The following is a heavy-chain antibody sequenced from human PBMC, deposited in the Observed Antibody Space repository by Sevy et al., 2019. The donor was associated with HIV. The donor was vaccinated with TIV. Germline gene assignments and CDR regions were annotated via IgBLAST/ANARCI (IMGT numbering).Heavy chain of an antibody. J-gene: IGHJ6*02. Sequence: GGSLRLSCAASGFTFSSYWMSWVRQAPGKGLEWVANIKQDGSEKYYVDSVKGRFTISRDNAKNSLYLQMNSLRAEDTAVYYCATSLWHYYDSSGYYWVNYGMDVWGQGTTVTVSS. V-gene: IGHV3-7*01. D-gene: IGHD3-22*01. CDR3: ATSLWHYYDSSGYYWVNYGMDV. CDR2: IKQDGSEK. CDR1: GFTFSSYW.